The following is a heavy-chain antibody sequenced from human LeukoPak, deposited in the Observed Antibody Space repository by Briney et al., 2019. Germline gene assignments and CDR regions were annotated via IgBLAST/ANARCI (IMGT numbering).Heavy chain of an antibody. J-gene: IGHJ4*02. CDR1: GSTFSSYA. D-gene: IGHD3-22*01. CDR3: ARDLSSGFLDY. CDR2: IYSGGST. V-gene: IGHV3-53*01. Sequence: GGSLRLSCAASGSTFSSYAMTWVRQAPGKGLEWVSVIYSGGSTYYADSVKGRFTISRDNSKNTLYLQMNSLRAEDTAVYYCARDLSSGFLDYWGQGTLVTVSS.